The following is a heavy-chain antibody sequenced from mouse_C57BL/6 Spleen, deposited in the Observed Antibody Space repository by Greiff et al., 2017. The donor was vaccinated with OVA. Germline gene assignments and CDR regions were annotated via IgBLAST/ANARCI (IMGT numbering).Heavy chain of an antibody. CDR3: TRGDTTEGFDY. D-gene: IGHD2-12*01. Sequence: QVQLKQSGAELVRPGASVTLSCKASGYTFTDYEMHWVKQTPVHGLEWIGAIDPETGGTAYNQKFKGKAILTADKSSSTAYMELRSLTSEDSAVYYCTRGDTTEGFDYWGQGTTLTVSS. CDR2: IDPETGGT. V-gene: IGHV1-15*01. CDR1: GYTFTDYE. J-gene: IGHJ2*01.